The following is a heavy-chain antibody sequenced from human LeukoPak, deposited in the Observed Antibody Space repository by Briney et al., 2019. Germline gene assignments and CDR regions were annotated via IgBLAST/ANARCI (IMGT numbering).Heavy chain of an antibody. CDR1: GFTFSSYW. CDR2: IKQDGSEK. CDR3: ARDREYSSGWYGDAFVI. D-gene: IGHD6-19*01. V-gene: IGHV3-7*01. Sequence: GGSLRLSCAASGFTFSSYWMSWVRQAPGKGLEWVANIKQDGSEKYHVDSVKGRFTISRDNAKKSLYLQMNSLRAEDTAVYYCARDREYSSGWYGDAFVIWGQGTMVTISS. J-gene: IGHJ3*02.